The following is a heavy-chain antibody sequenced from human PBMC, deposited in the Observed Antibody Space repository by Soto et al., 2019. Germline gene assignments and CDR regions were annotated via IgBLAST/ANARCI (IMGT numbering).Heavy chain of an antibody. CDR1: GGTFSSYA. D-gene: IGHD6-19*01. Sequence: ASVKVSCKASGGTFSSYAISWVRQAPGQGLEWMGGIIPIFGTANYAQKFQGRVTITADESTSTAYMELSSLRSEDTAVYYCARDRTPYLAVAGTYYFDYWGQGTLVTVSS. CDR2: IIPIFGTA. V-gene: IGHV1-69*13. CDR3: ARDRTPYLAVAGTYYFDY. J-gene: IGHJ4*02.